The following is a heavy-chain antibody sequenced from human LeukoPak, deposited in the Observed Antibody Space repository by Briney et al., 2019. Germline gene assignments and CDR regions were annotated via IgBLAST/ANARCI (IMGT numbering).Heavy chain of an antibody. D-gene: IGHD3-9*01. J-gene: IGHJ2*01. V-gene: IGHV4-59*08. CDR2: IYYSGST. CDR3: ARRYIDILTGYHRGELYWYFDL. CDR1: GGSFSGYY. Sequence: SETLSLTCAVYGGSFSGYYWSWIRQPPGKGLEWIGYIYYSGSTNYNPSLKSRVTISVDTSKNQFSLKLSSVTAADTAVYYCARRYIDILTGYHRGELYWYFDLWGRGTLVTVSS.